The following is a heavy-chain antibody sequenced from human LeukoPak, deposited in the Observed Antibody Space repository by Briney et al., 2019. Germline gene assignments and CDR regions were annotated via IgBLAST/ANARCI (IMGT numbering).Heavy chain of an antibody. CDR1: GGSISSSTYY. Sequence: PSETLSLTCTVSGGSISSSTYYWDWIRQPPGKGLEWIASIYYSGSTNYNPSLKSRVTISVDTSKNQFSLKLSSVTAADTAVYYCAIGYSSSSRENWFDPWGQGTLVTVSS. V-gene: IGHV4-39*07. J-gene: IGHJ5*02. D-gene: IGHD6-6*01. CDR2: IYYSGST. CDR3: AIGYSSSSRENWFDP.